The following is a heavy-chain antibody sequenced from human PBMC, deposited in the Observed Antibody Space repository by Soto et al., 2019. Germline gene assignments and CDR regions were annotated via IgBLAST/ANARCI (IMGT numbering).Heavy chain of an antibody. D-gene: IGHD2-2*02. Sequence: HPGGSLRLSCAASGFTFSSYAMHWVRQAPGKGLEWVAVISYDGSNKYYADSVKGRFTISRDNSKNTLYLQMNSLRAEDTAVYYCARGKMDIVVVPAAIRPYYYGMDVWGQGTTVTVSS. J-gene: IGHJ6*02. CDR3: ARGKMDIVVVPAAIRPYYYGMDV. V-gene: IGHV3-30-3*01. CDR2: ISYDGSNK. CDR1: GFTFSSYA.